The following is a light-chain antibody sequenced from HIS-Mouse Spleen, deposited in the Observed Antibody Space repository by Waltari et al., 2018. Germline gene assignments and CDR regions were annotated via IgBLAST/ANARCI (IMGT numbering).Light chain of an antibody. Sequence: QSALTQPASVSGSPGQSITISCTGTSSDVGSYNLVSWYQQHPGKAPKLMIYECSKRPSGVSNRFSCSKSGNTASLTISGLQAEDEADYYCCSYAGSSTWVFGGGTKLTVL. J-gene: IGLJ3*02. CDR3: CSYAGSSTWV. CDR2: ECS. V-gene: IGLV2-23*01. CDR1: SSDVGSYNL.